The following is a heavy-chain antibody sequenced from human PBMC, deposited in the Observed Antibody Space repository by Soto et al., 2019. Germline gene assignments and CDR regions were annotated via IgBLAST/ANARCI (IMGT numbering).Heavy chain of an antibody. CDR1: GFTFSSYA. Sequence: LRLSCAASGFTFSSYAMRWVRQAPGKGLEWVPVISYDGSNKYYADSVKGRFTISRDNSKNTLYLQMNSLRAEDTAVYYCARDIDRGRFHYRGPGTLVTVSS. J-gene: IGHJ4*02. V-gene: IGHV3-30-3*01. D-gene: IGHD1-26*01. CDR2: ISYDGSNK. CDR3: ARDIDRGRFHY.